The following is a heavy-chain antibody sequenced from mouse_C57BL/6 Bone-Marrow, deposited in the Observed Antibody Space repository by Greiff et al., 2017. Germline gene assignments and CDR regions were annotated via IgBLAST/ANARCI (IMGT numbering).Heavy chain of an antibody. CDR1: GFTFSDYY. J-gene: IGHJ3*01. D-gene: IGHD1-1*01. Sequence: EVQLVESGGGLVQPGGSLKLSCAASGFTFSDYYMYWVRQTPEKRLEWVAYISNGGGSTYYPDTVKGRFTISRDNAKNTLYLQMSRLKSEDTAMYYCARQDSYGSSGFAYWGQGTLVTVSA. V-gene: IGHV5-12*01. CDR3: ARQDSYGSSGFAY. CDR2: ISNGGGST.